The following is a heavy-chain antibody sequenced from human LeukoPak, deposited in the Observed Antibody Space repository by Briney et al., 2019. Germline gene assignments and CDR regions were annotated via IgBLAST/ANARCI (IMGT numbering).Heavy chain of an antibody. J-gene: IGHJ4*02. CDR3: ARSFHDSSGYYYGL. V-gene: IGHV3-11*01. CDR1: GFTFSDYY. D-gene: IGHD3-22*01. CDR2: ISSSGSTI. Sequence: PGGSLRLSCAASGFTFSDYYMSWIRQAPGKGLEWVSYISSSGSTIYYADSVKGRFTISRDNAKNSLYLQMNSLRAEDTAVYYCARSFHDSSGYYYGLWGQGTLVTVSS.